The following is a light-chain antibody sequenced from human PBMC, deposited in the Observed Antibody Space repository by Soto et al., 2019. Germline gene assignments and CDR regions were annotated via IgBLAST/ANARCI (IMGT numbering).Light chain of an antibody. Sequence: EIVMTQSPLTLPFTPGEPASISCRSIQSLRYNNTYNYLDWYVHKPGQSPQLLIYFGSNRAPGVPDRFSGSGSGTDFTLKINRVEAEDVGTYYCMQALQSLTFGQGTRLENK. J-gene: IGKJ5*01. CDR2: FGS. V-gene: IGKV2-28*01. CDR3: MQALQSLT. CDR1: QSLRYNNTYNY.